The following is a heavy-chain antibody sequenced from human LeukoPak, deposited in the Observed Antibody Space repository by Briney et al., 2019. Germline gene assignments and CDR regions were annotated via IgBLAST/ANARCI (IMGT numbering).Heavy chain of an antibody. Sequence: GSLRLSCAASGFTFSSYAMSWVRQAPGKGLEWVSAISGSGGSTYYADSVKGRFTISRDNAKNSLYLQMNSLRAEDTAVYYCARLYDSAFDIWGQGTMVTVSS. CDR3: ARLYDSAFDI. D-gene: IGHD3-22*01. V-gene: IGHV3-23*01. CDR2: ISGSGGST. CDR1: GFTFSSYA. J-gene: IGHJ3*02.